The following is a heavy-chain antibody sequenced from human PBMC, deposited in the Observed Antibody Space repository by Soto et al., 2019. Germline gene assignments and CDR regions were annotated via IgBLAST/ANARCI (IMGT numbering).Heavy chain of an antibody. Sequence: EVQLVESGGGLVQPGGSLRLSCAASGFTFSDYWMTWVRQDPGKGLDRVANIKHDGSEKYYVDSVKGRFTIFRDNARRSLDLQINNLRAEYMALYYLAVPRITAVGKDVGYYDYWGQGTLVTVSS. D-gene: IGHD6-13*01. V-gene: IGHV3-7*05. CDR3: AVPRITAVGKDVGYYDY. J-gene: IGHJ4*02. CDR1: GFTFSDYW. CDR2: IKHDGSEK.